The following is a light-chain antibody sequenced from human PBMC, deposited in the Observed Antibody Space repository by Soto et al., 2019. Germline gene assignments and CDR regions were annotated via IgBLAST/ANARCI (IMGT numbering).Light chain of an antibody. CDR1: QGISSY. CDR2: SAS. Sequence: DIQLPQSPSFLSASVGDRVTITCRASQGISSYLAWYQQKPGKAPNLLIYSASTLQSGVPSRFSGSGSGTEFTLTISSLQPEDFATYYCQQHNSYPVTFGGGTKVEIK. J-gene: IGKJ4*01. CDR3: QQHNSYPVT. V-gene: IGKV1-9*01.